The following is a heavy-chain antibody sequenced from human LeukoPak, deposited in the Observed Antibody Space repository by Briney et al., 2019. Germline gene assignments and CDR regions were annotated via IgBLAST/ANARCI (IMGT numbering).Heavy chain of an antibody. CDR3: ARHYGP. Sequence: SETLSLTCAVYGGSFSGYYWSWIRQPPGKGLEWIGSIYDSGSTYYNPSLKSRVSISVDTSKNQFSLKLNSVTAADTAVYYCARHYGPWGQGTLVTVSS. CDR2: IYDSGST. D-gene: IGHD3-16*01. CDR1: GGSFSGYY. V-gene: IGHV4-34*01. J-gene: IGHJ5*02.